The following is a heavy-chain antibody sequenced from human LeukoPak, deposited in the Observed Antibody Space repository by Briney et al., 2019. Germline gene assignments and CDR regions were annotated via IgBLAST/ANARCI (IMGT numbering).Heavy chain of an antibody. D-gene: IGHD1/OR15-1a*01. CDR1: GFTLSSYW. Sequence: GRCRRLSCAASGFTLSSYWMSWVRQAPRKWLEWVANIQQVGTEKNYVNSVKGRFNISRDNAKNSLYLQMNSLRDEDTAVYYCARGEVLGSVANPNIYFDYWGQGTVVTVSS. CDR3: ARGEVLGSVANPNIYFDY. CDR2: IQQVGTEK. J-gene: IGHJ4*02. V-gene: IGHV3-7*01.